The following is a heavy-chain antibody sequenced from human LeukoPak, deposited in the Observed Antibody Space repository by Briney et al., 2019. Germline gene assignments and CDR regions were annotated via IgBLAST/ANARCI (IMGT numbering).Heavy chain of an antibody. J-gene: IGHJ4*02. Sequence: SETLSLTCTVSGGSISSGDYYWSWIRQPPGKGLEWIVYIYYSGSTYYNPSLKSRVTISVDTSKNQFSLKLSSVTAADTAVYYCASSYSSGWYDFDYWGQGTLVTVSS. CDR1: GGSISSGDYY. CDR2: IYYSGST. CDR3: ASSYSSGWYDFDY. V-gene: IGHV4-30-4*08. D-gene: IGHD6-19*01.